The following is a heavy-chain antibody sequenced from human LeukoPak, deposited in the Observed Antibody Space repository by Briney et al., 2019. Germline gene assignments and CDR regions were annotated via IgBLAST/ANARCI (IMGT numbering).Heavy chain of an antibody. D-gene: IGHD6-25*01. V-gene: IGHV4-39*01. CDR3: AKSGGYGLIGY. CDR2: IYSSGST. CDR1: GVSISSSSYY. Sequence: SETLSLTCNVSGVSISSSSYYWGWIRQPPGKGLEWIGSIYSSGSTYYNSSLKSRVTISIDTSKNRVSLKMSSVTAADTAVYYCAKSGGYGLIGYWGQGTLVTVSS. J-gene: IGHJ4*01.